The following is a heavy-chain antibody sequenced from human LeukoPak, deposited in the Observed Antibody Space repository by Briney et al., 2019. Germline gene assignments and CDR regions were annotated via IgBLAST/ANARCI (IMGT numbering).Heavy chain of an antibody. CDR2: ISGSGGST. CDR1: GFTFSSYA. J-gene: IGHJ4*02. Sequence: GGSLRLSCAASGFTFSSYAMSWVRQAPGKGLEWVSAISGSGGSTYYADSVKGRFTISGDNSKNTLYLQMNSLRAEDTAVYYCAKKMSITAASQVDYWGQGTLVTVSS. CDR3: AKKMSITAASQVDY. V-gene: IGHV3-23*01. D-gene: IGHD1-20*01.